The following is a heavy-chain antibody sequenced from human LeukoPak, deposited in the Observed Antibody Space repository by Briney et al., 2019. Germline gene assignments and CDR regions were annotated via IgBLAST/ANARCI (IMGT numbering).Heavy chain of an antibody. CDR1: GFTFSTYT. CDR2: ISGSGGST. Sequence: GGSLRLSCAASGFTFSTYTMNWVRQAPGKGLEWVSAISGSGGSTYYADSVKGRFTISRDNSKNTLYLQMNSLRAEDTAVYYCAKDLFEYRVVVVIRVEARAFDIWGQGTMVTVSA. D-gene: IGHD3-22*01. V-gene: IGHV3-23*01. J-gene: IGHJ3*02. CDR3: AKDLFEYRVVVVIRVEARAFDI.